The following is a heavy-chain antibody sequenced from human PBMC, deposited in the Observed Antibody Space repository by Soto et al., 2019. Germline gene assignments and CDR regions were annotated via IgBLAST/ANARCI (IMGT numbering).Heavy chain of an antibody. CDR2: VNHSGDT. D-gene: IGHD3-22*01. V-gene: IGHV4-34*01. CDR3: ARVGYFDSSGFYAPFDY. J-gene: IGHJ4*02. CDR1: GQSFSGYY. Sequence: SETLSLTCAVYGQSFSGYYWSWIRQPPGKGLEWIGEVNHSGDTTYNPSLRSRVTIPADTSKSQFSLKVKSVTAADTAVYYCARVGYFDSSGFYAPFDYWGRGSLVTVSS.